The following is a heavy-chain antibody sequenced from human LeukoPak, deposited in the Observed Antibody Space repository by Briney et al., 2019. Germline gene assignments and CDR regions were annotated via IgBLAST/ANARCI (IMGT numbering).Heavy chain of an antibody. Sequence: QPGGSLRLSCAASGFTVSGSYMSWVRQAPGKGLEWVSTIYAGGNTYYADSVKGRFTISRDISKNTVDLQMNSLRAEDTAVYYCAKTQSYALNFWGQGTLVTVSS. CDR3: AKTQSYALNF. D-gene: IGHD3-16*01. CDR2: IYAGGNT. CDR1: GFTVSGSY. J-gene: IGHJ4*02. V-gene: IGHV3-53*01.